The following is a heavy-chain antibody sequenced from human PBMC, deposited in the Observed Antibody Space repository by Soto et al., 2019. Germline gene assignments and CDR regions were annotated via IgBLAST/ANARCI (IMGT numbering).Heavy chain of an antibody. CDR2: IYSGGST. V-gene: IGHV3-53*02. CDR1: GFTVSSNY. CDR3: ARTSLASAWAAFDI. Sequence: EVQLVETGGGLIQPGGSLRLSCAASGFTVSSNYMSWVRQAPGKGLEWVSVIYSGGSTYYADSVKGRFTISRDNSKNTLYLQMNSLRAEDTAVYYCARTSLASAWAAFDIWGQGTMVTVSS. J-gene: IGHJ3*02. D-gene: IGHD2-15*01.